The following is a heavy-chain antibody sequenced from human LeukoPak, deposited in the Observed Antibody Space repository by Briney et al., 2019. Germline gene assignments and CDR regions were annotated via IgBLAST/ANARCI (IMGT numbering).Heavy chain of an antibody. CDR3: ARAPFYDILTGLYYYYGMDV. J-gene: IGHJ6*02. Sequence: PGGSLRLSCAASGFTFSSYSMTWVRQAPGKGLDWVANIKQDGSEIYYVDSVKGRFTISRDNAKNSLYLQMNSLRAEDTAVYYCARAPFYDILTGLYYYYGMDVWGQGTTVTVSS. D-gene: IGHD3-9*01. CDR2: IKQDGSEI. CDR1: GFTFSSYS. V-gene: IGHV3-7*01.